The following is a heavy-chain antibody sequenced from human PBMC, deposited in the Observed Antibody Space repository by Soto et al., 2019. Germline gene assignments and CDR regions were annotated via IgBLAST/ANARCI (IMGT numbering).Heavy chain of an antibody. CDR2: IYYSGST. CDR3: ARRAIAKTYYYGMDV. CDR1: GGSISSSSYY. Sequence: SETLSLTCTVSGGSISSSSYYWGWIRQPPGKGLEWIGSIYYSGSTYYNPSLKSRVTISVDTSKNQFSLKLSSVTAADTAVYYCARRAIAKTYYYGMDVWGQGTTVTVS. V-gene: IGHV4-39*01. J-gene: IGHJ6*01. D-gene: IGHD2-21*01.